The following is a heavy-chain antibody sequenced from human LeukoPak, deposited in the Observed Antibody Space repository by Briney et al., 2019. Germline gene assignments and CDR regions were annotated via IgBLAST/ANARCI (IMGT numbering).Heavy chain of an antibody. CDR1: GFTFSSYS. J-gene: IGHJ3*02. V-gene: IGHV3-21*01. CDR2: ISSSSSYI. CDR3: ARERYSRDAFDI. Sequence: GGSLRLSCAASGFTFSSYSMNWVRQAPGKGLEWVSSISSSSSYIYYADSVKGRFTISRDNAKNSLYLQMNSLRAEDTAVYYCARERYSRDAFDIWGQGTMVTVSS. D-gene: IGHD5-12*01.